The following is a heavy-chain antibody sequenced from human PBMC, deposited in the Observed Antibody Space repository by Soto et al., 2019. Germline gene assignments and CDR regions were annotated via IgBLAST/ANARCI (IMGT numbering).Heavy chain of an antibody. CDR3: ARAGEYSRSSGYPYYYYMDV. Sequence: SETLSLTCTVSGGSISSYYWSWIRQPPGKGLEWIGYIYYSGSTKCNPSLKSRVTISVDTSKNQFSLKLTSVTAADTAVYYCARAGEYSRSSGYPYYYYMDVWGKGTTVTVSS. CDR2: IYYSGST. CDR1: GGSISSYY. J-gene: IGHJ6*03. V-gene: IGHV4-59*01. D-gene: IGHD6-6*01.